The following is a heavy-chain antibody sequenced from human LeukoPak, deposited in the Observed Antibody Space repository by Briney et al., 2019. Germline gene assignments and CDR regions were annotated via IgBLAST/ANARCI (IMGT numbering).Heavy chain of an antibody. CDR2: ISSSCSTR. V-gene: IGHV3-48*03. CDR1: GFTFSSYE. Sequence: GGALRLSCSASGFTFSSYEMNWVRQAPGKGLEGGSYISSSCSTRYHADSVKDRVTISRYNAKTPLYLQMNSLRADDLAVYYCARGNSGYGNFDYWGQGTLVTVSS. CDR3: ARGNSGYGNFDY. D-gene: IGHD5-12*01. J-gene: IGHJ4*02.